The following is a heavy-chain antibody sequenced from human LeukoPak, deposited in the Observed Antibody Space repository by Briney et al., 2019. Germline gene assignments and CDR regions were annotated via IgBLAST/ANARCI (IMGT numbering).Heavy chain of an antibody. J-gene: IGHJ6*03. CDR1: GFTFSSYW. V-gene: IGHV3-74*01. CDR3: ARSAPAADGTGPMDV. D-gene: IGHD6-13*01. Sequence: GGSLRLSCAASGFTFSSYWMHWVRQAPGKGLVWVSRINTDGSSTSYADSVKGRFTISRDNAKNTLYLQMNSLRAEDTTVYYCARSAPAADGTGPMDVWGKGTTVTVSS. CDR2: INTDGSST.